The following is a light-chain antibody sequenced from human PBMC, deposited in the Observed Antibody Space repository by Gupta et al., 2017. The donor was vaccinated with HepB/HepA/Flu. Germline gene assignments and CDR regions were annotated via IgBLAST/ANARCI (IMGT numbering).Light chain of an antibody. Sequence: DIQMTQSPSSLSASVGDRVSITCRASQGIYSNLAWFQQKAGKPPKSLIYAASSLQSGVPSKFTGNGSGTDFTLTISSLQPEDFATYYCQQYSRYPLTFGGGTKVEIK. CDR3: QQYSRYPLT. CDR1: QGIYSN. CDR2: AAS. J-gene: IGKJ4*01. V-gene: IGKV1-16*02.